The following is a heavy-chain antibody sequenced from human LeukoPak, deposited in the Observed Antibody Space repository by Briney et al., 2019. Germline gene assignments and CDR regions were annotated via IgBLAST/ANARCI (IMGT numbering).Heavy chain of an antibody. CDR1: GGSISSYY. V-gene: IGHV4-59*01. D-gene: IGHD5-18*01. J-gene: IGHJ6*03. Sequence: SETLSLTCTVSGGSISSYYWSWIRQPPGKGLEWIGYIYYSGSTNYNPSLKSRVTISVDTSKNQFSLKLSSVTAADTAVYYCAGGYSYGSTYYYMDVWGKGTTVTISS. CDR2: IYYSGST. CDR3: AGGYSYGSTYYYMDV.